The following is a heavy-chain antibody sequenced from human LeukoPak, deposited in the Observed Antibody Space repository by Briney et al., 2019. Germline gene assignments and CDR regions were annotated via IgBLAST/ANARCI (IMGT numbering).Heavy chain of an antibody. D-gene: IGHD6-19*01. CDR1: GFTFSSYA. Sequence: PGRSLRLSCAASGFTFSSYAMHWVRQAPGKGLEWVAVISYDGSNKYYADSVKGRFTISRDNSKNTLYLQMNSLRAEDTAVYYCAKDTTEGAVAVTFDYWGQGTLVTVSS. CDR3: AKDTTEGAVAVTFDY. CDR2: ISYDGSNK. J-gene: IGHJ4*02. V-gene: IGHV3-30-3*01.